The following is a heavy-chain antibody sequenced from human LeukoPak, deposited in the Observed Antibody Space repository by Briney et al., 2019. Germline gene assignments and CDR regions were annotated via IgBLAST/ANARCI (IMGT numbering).Heavy chain of an antibody. CDR2: ISWNSGSI. J-gene: IGHJ5*02. Sequence: PGGSLRLACAASGFTFSSYWMHWVRQAPGKGLEWVSGISWNSGSIGYADSVKGRFTISRDNAKNSLYLQMNSLRAEDTALYYCAKDAYGTWSGENNWFDPWGQGTLVTVSS. CDR1: GFTFSSYW. V-gene: IGHV3-9*01. CDR3: AKDAYGTWSGENNWFDP. D-gene: IGHD3-10*01.